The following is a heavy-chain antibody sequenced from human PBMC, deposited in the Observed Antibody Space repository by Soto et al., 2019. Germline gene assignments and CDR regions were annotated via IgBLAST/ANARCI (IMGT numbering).Heavy chain of an antibody. CDR3: ARAYYDISYYYYGMDV. Sequence: GESLKISSKGSGYRFTSYWIGWVRQMPGKGLEWMGIIYPGDSDTRYSPSFQGQVTISADKSISTAYLQWSSLKASDTAMYYCARAYYDISYYYYGMDVWGQGTTVTVSS. CDR1: GYRFTSYW. D-gene: IGHD3-9*01. CDR2: IYPGDSDT. J-gene: IGHJ6*02. V-gene: IGHV5-51*01.